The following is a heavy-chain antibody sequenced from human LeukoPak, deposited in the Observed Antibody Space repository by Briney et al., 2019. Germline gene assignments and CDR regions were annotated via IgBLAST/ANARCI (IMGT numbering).Heavy chain of an antibody. CDR1: GGTFSSYA. Sequence: SVKVSCKASGGTFSSYAISWVRQAPGQGLEWMGRIIPILGIANYAQKFQGRVTITADKSTSTAYMELSSLRSEDTAVYDCARDGGSYYSPSDYWGHGTLVTVSS. J-gene: IGHJ4*01. V-gene: IGHV1-69*04. D-gene: IGHD1-26*01. CDR3: ARDGGSYYSPSDY. CDR2: IIPILGIA.